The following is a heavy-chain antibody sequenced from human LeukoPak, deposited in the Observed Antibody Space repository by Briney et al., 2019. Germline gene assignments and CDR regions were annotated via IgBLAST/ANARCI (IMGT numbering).Heavy chain of an antibody. Sequence: GGSLRLSCAASGFTCRSYWMTWVRQAPGKGLVWVSRIDSGLRTTDYADSVKGRFTISRDNAKNTLYLQMNSLRAEDTAVYYCARVDYYGSGSYFWFDPWGQGTLVTVSS. D-gene: IGHD3-10*01. CDR3: ARVDYYGSGSYFWFDP. V-gene: IGHV3-74*01. CDR2: IDSGLRTT. J-gene: IGHJ5*02. CDR1: GFTCRSYW.